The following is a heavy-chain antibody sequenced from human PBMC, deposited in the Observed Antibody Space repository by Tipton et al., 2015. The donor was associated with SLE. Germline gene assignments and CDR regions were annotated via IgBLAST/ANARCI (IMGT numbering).Heavy chain of an antibody. CDR2: IYYSGST. D-gene: IGHD6-19*01. V-gene: IGHV4-59*05. CDR3: ARDLGSSGWSFFDY. CDR1: GGSISSYY. J-gene: IGHJ4*02. Sequence: TLSLTCTVSGGSISSYYWSWIRQPPGKGLEWIGSIYYSGSTYYNPSLKSRVTISVDTSKNQFSLKLSSVTAADTAVYYCARDLGSSGWSFFDYWGQGTLVTVSS.